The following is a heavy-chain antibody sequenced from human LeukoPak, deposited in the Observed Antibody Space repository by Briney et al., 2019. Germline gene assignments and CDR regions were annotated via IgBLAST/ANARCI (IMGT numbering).Heavy chain of an antibody. J-gene: IGHJ3*02. CDR3: ARGRSITLLRGVAMSDGFDI. CDR2: TDTSGRYV. Sequence: PGGSLRLSYAASGFTFSNYGMNGVRQAPGKGLEWVSFTDTSGRYVYYADSVKGRFTISRDNAKNLLFLQMNGLRAEDPALYYCARGRSITLLRGVAMSDGFDIWGQGPWSPSPQ. D-gene: IGHD3-10*01. CDR1: GFTFSNYG. V-gene: IGHV3-21*06.